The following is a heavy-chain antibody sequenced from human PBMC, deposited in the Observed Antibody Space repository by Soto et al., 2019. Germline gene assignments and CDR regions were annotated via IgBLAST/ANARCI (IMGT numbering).Heavy chain of an antibody. CDR3: VREIKRYAIGWADAFDI. CDR2: VSNICVTT. CDR1: GFTFSNFA. J-gene: IGHJ3*02. Sequence: PGGSLRLSCAASGFTFSNFAMTWVRQAPGKGLEWVSTVSNICVTTYYADSVKGRFTISRDNSKNTLYLQMNSLRADDTALFYCVREIKRYAIGWADAFDIWGQGTMVTVSS. D-gene: IGHD6-19*01. V-gene: IGHV3-23*01.